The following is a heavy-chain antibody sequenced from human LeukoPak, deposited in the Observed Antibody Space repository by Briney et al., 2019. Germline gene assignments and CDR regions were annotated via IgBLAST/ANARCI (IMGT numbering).Heavy chain of an antibody. CDR2: ISGSGGST. D-gene: IGHD2-2*01. J-gene: IGHJ6*02. CDR3: AKLGCSRTSCYAADYSSYYCMDV. CDR1: GFTFSNFA. Sequence: GGSLRLSCAASGFTFSNFAMSWVRQAPGKGLEWVSAISGSGGSTYYAGSVKGRFTISRDNSKNTLYLQMNSLRAEDTAVYYCAKLGCSRTSCYAADYSSYYCMDVWGQGTTVTVSS. V-gene: IGHV3-23*01.